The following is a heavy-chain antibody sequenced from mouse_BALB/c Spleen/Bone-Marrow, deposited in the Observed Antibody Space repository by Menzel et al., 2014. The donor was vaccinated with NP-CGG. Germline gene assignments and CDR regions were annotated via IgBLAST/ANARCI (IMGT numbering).Heavy chain of an antibody. J-gene: IGHJ3*01. CDR3: TRVIYYGYAWFAY. CDR2: IYPGNSDT. D-gene: IGHD2-2*01. Sequence: VQLQQSGTVLARPGASVKMSCKASGYTFTSYWMHWVKQRPGQGLEWIGAIYPGNSDTSYNQKFKGKAKLTAVTSTSTAYMELSSLTNEDSAVYYCTRVIYYGYAWFAYWGQGTLATVSA. V-gene: IGHV1-5*01. CDR1: GYTFTSYW.